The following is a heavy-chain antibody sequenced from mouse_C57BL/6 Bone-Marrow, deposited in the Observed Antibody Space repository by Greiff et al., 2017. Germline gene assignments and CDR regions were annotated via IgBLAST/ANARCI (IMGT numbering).Heavy chain of an antibody. CDR1: GYTFTSYW. D-gene: IGHD1-1*01. CDR3: ARWGYGSSYDYAMDY. J-gene: IGHJ4*01. V-gene: IGHV1-59*01. Sequence: QVQLKQPGAELVRPGTSVKLSCKASGYTFTSYWMHWVKQRPGQGLEWIGVIDPSDSYTNYNQKFKGKATLTVDTSSSTAYMQLSSLTSEDSAVYYCARWGYGSSYDYAMDYWGQGTSVTVSS. CDR2: IDPSDSYT.